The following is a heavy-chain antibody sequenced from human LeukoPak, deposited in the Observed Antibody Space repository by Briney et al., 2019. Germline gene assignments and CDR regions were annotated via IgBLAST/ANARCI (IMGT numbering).Heavy chain of an antibody. CDR3: ARGPLYGDYYCDF. J-gene: IGHJ4*02. CDR2: ISPKNGDT. Sequence: ASVKVSCKASNYNFSDYTINWVRQAPGQGLEWMGWISPKNGDTSPAQRFQGRVTMTTETSTTTAYMDLRNLTSDDTAVYFCARGPLYGDYYCDFWGQGTLVTVSS. V-gene: IGHV1-18*01. CDR1: NYNFSDYT. D-gene: IGHD4-17*01.